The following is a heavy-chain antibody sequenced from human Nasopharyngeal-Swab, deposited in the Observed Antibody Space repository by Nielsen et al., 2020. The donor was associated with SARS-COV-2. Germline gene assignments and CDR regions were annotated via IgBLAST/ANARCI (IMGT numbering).Heavy chain of an antibody. D-gene: IGHD3-9*01. J-gene: IGHJ3*02. Sequence: SETLSLTCAVYGGSFSGYYWSWIRQPPGKGLEWIGEINHSGSTNYNPSLKSRVTISVDTSKNQFSLKLSSVTAADTAVYYCASYDILTGYHHDAFDIWGQGTMVTVSS. V-gene: IGHV4-34*01. CDR1: GGSFSGYY. CDR2: INHSGST. CDR3: ASYDILTGYHHDAFDI.